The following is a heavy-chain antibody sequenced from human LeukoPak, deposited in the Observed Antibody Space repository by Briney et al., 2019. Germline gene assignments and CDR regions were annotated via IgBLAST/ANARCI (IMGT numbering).Heavy chain of an antibody. CDR2: ISVSNGNT. Sequence: ASVKVSCKASGYTLTNYGISWVRQAPGQGLEWMGWISVSNGNTKYAQKLQDRVTMTTDTSTSTAYMELRSLRSDDTAVYYCARDPGWEGGNSFDYWGQGTLVTVSS. CDR3: ARDPGWEGGNSFDY. D-gene: IGHD4-23*01. J-gene: IGHJ4*02. V-gene: IGHV1-18*01. CDR1: GYTLTNYG.